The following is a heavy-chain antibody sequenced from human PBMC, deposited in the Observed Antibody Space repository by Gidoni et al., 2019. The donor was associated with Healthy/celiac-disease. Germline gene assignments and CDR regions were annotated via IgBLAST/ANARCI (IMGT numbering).Heavy chain of an antibody. V-gene: IGHV4-34*01. Sequence: QVQLQQWGAGLLKPSETLSLTCAVYGASFSGYYWSWIRQPPGKGLEWIGEINHSGSTNYNPSLKSRVTISVDTSKNQFSLKLSSVTAADTAVYYCARRRITMVRGVISHFDYWGQGTLVTVSS. D-gene: IGHD3-10*01. CDR1: GASFSGYY. J-gene: IGHJ4*02. CDR2: INHSGST. CDR3: ARRRITMVRGVISHFDY.